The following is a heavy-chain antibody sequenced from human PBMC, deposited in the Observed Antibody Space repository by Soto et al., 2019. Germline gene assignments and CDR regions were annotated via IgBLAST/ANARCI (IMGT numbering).Heavy chain of an antibody. J-gene: IGHJ5*02. CDR2: ISGSGFKK. D-gene: IGHD1-26*01. V-gene: IGHV3-23*01. CDR1: GFIFENFG. Sequence: GGSLRLSCAASGFIFENFGMSWVRQAPGKGLEWISSISGSGFKKYYADSVKGRLTISRDNSKSTVHLELNNLSAEDTAVYHCAKNQGVELVPLATVDWFDPWGQGSVVTVSS. CDR3: AKNQGVELVPLATVDWFDP.